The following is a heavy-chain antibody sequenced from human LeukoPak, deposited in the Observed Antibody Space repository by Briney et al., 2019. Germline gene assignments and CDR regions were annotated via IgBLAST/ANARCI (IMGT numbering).Heavy chain of an antibody. Sequence: SETLSLTCTVSGGSISSSSYYWGWIRQPPGKGLEWIGSIYYSGSTYYSPSLKSRVTISVDTSKNQFSLKLSSVTAADTAVYYCARLQEDSSGCYYFDYWGQGTLVTVSS. V-gene: IGHV4-39*01. CDR2: IYYSGST. CDR3: ARLQEDSSGCYYFDY. CDR1: GGSISSSSYY. D-gene: IGHD3-22*01. J-gene: IGHJ4*02.